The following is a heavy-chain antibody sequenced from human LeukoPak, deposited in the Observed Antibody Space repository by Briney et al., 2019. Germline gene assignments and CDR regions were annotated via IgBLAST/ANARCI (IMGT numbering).Heavy chain of an antibody. Sequence: GGFLRLSCVASGFKFSGYWMTWVRHTPGKGLEWVANIKQDGDDKYYAESVRGRFTISRDNVRNSLYLQMNSLRAEDTGIYYCARDQTLVAIGASGYWGQGTLVTVSS. CDR3: ARDQTLVAIGASGY. V-gene: IGHV3-7*01. J-gene: IGHJ4*02. D-gene: IGHD2/OR15-2a*01. CDR1: GFKFSGYW. CDR2: IKQDGDDK.